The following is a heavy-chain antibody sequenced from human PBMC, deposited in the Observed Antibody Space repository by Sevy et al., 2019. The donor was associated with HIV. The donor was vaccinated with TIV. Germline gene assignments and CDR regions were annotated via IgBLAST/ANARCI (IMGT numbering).Heavy chain of an antibody. CDR3: ARDWGKY. CDR2: IIPLFGTT. CDR1: GGTFSSYA. J-gene: IGHJ4*02. D-gene: IGHD3-16*01. Sequence: ASVKVSCKASGGTFSSYALSWVRQAPGKGLEWMGGIIPLFGTTNYAQNFQGRVTITADESTSTAYMELSSLRSEDTAVYYCARDWGKYWGQGTLVTVSS. V-gene: IGHV1-69*13.